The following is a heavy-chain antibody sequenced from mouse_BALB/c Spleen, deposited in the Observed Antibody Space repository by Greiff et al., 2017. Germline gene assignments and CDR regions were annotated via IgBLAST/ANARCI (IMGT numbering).Heavy chain of an antibody. CDR1: GYSITSDYA. D-gene: IGHD1-1*01. J-gene: IGHJ3*01. CDR2: ISYSGST. CDR3: ANYYGSSYWFAD. V-gene: IGHV3-2*02. Sequence: VQLQQSGPGLVKPSQSLSLTCTVTGYSITSDYAWNWIRQFPGNKLEWMGYISYSGSTSYNPSLKSRISITRDTSKNQFFLQLNSVTTEDTATYYCANYYGSSYWFADWGQGTLVTVSA.